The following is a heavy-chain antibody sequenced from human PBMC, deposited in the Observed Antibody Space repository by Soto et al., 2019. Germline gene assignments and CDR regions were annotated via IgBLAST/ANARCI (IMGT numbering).Heavy chain of an antibody. CDR1: GFTFSDYY. CDR3: AREGEDIVATMATRYYYYMDV. Sequence: QVQLVESGGGLVKPGGSLRLSCAASGFTFSDYYMSWIRQAPGKGLEWVSYISSSGSTIYYADSVKGRFTISRDNAKNSLYLQMNSLRAEDTAVYYCAREGEDIVATMATRYYYYMDVWGKGTTVTVSS. CDR2: ISSSGSTI. D-gene: IGHD5-12*01. J-gene: IGHJ6*03. V-gene: IGHV3-11*01.